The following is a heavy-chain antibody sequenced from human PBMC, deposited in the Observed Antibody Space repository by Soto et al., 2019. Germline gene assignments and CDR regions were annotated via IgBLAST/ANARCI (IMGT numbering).Heavy chain of an antibody. Sequence: GASVKVSCKASGYTFTSYGISWARQAPGQGLEWMGWISAYNGNTNYAQKLQGRVTMTTDTSTSTAYKELRSLRSDDTAVYYFARDRGGNWNYAQNWFDPWGQGTLVTVSS. CDR2: ISAYNGNT. CDR3: ARDRGGNWNYAQNWFDP. J-gene: IGHJ5*02. CDR1: GYTFTSYG. D-gene: IGHD1-7*01. V-gene: IGHV1-18*01.